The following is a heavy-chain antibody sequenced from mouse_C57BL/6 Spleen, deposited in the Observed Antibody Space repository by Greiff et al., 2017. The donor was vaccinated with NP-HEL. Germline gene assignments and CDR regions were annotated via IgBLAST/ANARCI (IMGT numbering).Heavy chain of an antibody. CDR3: ATTTVDWYFDV. J-gene: IGHJ1*03. Sequence: VQLQQSGAELVRPGSSVKLSCKASGYTFTSYWMHWVKQRPIQGLEWIGNIDPSDSETHYNQKFKDKATLTVDKSSSTAYMQLSSLTSEDSAVYYCATTTVDWYFDVWGTGTTVTVSS. CDR1: GYTFTSYW. D-gene: IGHD1-1*01. V-gene: IGHV1-52*01. CDR2: IDPSDSET.